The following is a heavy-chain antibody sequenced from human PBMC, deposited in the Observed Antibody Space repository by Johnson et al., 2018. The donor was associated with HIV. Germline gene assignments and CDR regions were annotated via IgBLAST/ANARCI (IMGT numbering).Heavy chain of an antibody. Sequence: MLLVESGGGVVQPGKSLRLSCGASGFTFSDHWMQWVRQAPGKGLVWVSRINGDGSRTSYADSVKGRFTIARDNAKNTLFLEMKSLRAEDTAVYYCVRTSCTGARCLGYDPFDVWGQGTMVTVSS. J-gene: IGHJ3*01. V-gene: IGHV3-74*02. D-gene: IGHD3-16*01. CDR3: VRTSCTGARCLGYDPFDV. CDR1: GFTFSDHW. CDR2: INGDGSRT.